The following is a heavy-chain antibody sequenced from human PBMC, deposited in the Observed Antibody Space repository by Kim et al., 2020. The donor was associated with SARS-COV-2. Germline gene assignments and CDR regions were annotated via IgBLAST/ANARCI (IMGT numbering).Heavy chain of an antibody. Sequence: ASVKVSCKASGYTFTGYYMHWVRQAPGQGLEWMGWINPNSGGTNYAQKFQGRVTMTRDTSISTAYMELSRLRSYDTAVYYCARGYDIVVVPAAIAEYYFDYWGQGTLVTVSS. V-gene: IGHV1-2*02. D-gene: IGHD2-2*01. CDR3: ARGYDIVVVPAAIAEYYFDY. CDR2: INPNSGGT. CDR1: GYTFTGYY. J-gene: IGHJ4*02.